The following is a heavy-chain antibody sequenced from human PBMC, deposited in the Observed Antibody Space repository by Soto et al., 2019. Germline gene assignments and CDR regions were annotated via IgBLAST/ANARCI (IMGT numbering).Heavy chain of an antibody. D-gene: IGHD3-10*01. Sequence: QVQLVESGGGVVQPGGSLRLSCAASGFPFSAYAMHWVRQAPGKGLEWVAVISYDGSNKYYADSVKGRFTISRDNSKNTLYLQMNSLRAEDTAVYYCAKDGASYYYYGMDVWGQGTTVTVSS. CDR1: GFPFSAYA. J-gene: IGHJ6*02. CDR3: AKDGASYYYYGMDV. V-gene: IGHV3-30*18. CDR2: ISYDGSNK.